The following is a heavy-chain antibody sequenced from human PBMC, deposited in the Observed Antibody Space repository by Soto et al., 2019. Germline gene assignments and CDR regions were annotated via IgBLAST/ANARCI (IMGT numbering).Heavy chain of an antibody. Sequence: KQSQTLSLTCAVYGGSFSGYYWSWIRQPPGKGLEWIGEINHSGSTNYNPSLKSRVTISVDTSKNQFSLKLSSVTAADTAVYYCARVQPMITFGGVIVRSNYFDYWGQGTLVTVSS. J-gene: IGHJ4*02. D-gene: IGHD3-16*02. CDR2: INHSGST. V-gene: IGHV4-34*01. CDR1: GGSFSGYY. CDR3: ARVQPMITFGGVIVRSNYFDY.